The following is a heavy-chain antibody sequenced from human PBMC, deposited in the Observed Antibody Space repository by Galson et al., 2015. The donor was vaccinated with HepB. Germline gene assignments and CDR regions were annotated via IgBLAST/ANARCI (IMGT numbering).Heavy chain of an antibody. D-gene: IGHD6-13*01. Sequence: SLRLSCAASGFTFSRYNMHWVRQAPGKGLEWVASISSSSSDIYYSDSVKGRFTISTDNAKNSLHLQMNSLGAEDTAVYYCAREHRSSWYIENWFDPWGQGTLVTVSS. CDR3: AREHRSSWYIENWFDP. J-gene: IGHJ5*02. V-gene: IGHV3-21*01. CDR1: GFTFSRYN. CDR2: ISSSSSDI.